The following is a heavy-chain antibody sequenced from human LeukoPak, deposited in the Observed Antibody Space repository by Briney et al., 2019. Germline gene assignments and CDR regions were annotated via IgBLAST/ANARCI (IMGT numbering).Heavy chain of an antibody. Sequence: PSETLSLTCTVSGASISSSSYYWGWIRQPPGKGLEWIGNIYYSGSTYYNPSLKSRVTISLDTSKNQFSLKLSSVTAADTAVYYCAREGGYCSGGSCIYFDYWGQGTLVTVSS. D-gene: IGHD2-15*01. CDR2: IYYSGST. CDR1: GASISSSSYY. V-gene: IGHV4-39*02. CDR3: AREGGYCSGGSCIYFDY. J-gene: IGHJ4*02.